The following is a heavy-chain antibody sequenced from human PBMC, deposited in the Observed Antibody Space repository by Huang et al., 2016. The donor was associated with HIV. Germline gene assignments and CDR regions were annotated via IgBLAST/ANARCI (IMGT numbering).Heavy chain of an antibody. CDR1: GYPFTNYI. CDR3: SREGPRNAFDV. J-gene: IGHJ3*01. CDR2: INVGNGNT. Sequence: QVQLLQSGAEVRRPGASVKVSCKASGYPFTNYILDWVRQAPGQSLDGMGWINVGNGNTNYSQKFQGRVTFTRDTPANTIYMELTSLRSKDTAVYYCSREGPRNAFDVWGQGTMVTV. V-gene: IGHV1-3*01.